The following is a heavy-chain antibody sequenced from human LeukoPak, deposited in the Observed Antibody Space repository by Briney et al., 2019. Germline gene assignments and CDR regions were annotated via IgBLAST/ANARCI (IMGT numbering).Heavy chain of an antibody. D-gene: IGHD3-16*01. CDR1: GGSISSYY. CDR3: ANRAATTFGGFEFHFDH. CDR2: IYYSGST. J-gene: IGHJ4*02. V-gene: IGHV4-59*12. Sequence: SETLSLTCTVSGGSISSYYWSWIRQPPGKGLEWIGYIYYSGSTNYNPSLKSRVTISVDTSKNQFSLKMKPVTAADTAVYYCANRAATTFGGFEFHFDHWGQGTLVTVSS.